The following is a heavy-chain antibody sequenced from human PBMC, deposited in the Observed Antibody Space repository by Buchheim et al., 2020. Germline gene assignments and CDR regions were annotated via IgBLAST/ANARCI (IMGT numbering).Heavy chain of an antibody. D-gene: IGHD3-9*01. V-gene: IGHV3-66*04. CDR1: GFSVGNNY. Sequence: EVQLLESGGGVVQPGGSLRLSCAVSGFSVGNNYMSWVRQAPGKGLEWVSLMYSVGTTFDADSVKGRFTISRDTFKNTVYLQMNTLRAEDTALYYCARLDLVTGRAYWGQGTL. CDR3: ARLDLVTGRAY. J-gene: IGHJ4*02. CDR2: MYSVGTT.